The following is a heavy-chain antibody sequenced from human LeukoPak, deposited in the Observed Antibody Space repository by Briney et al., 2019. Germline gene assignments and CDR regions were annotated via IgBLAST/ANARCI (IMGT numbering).Heavy chain of an antibody. CDR1: GFTFSRYS. V-gene: IGHV3-48*02. CDR2: ISSSSSTV. Sequence: GGSLRLSCAASGFTFSRYSMNWVRQAPGKGLEWVSYISSSSSTVYYADSLKGRFTISRDNAKNSLYLQMNSLRDEDTAAYYCARAQTYYGSGSYLYWGQGTLVTVSS. D-gene: IGHD3-10*01. CDR3: ARAQTYYGSGSYLY. J-gene: IGHJ4*02.